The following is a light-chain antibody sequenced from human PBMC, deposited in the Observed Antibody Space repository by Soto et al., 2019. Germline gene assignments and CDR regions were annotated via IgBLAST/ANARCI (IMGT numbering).Light chain of an antibody. J-gene: IGKJ3*01. V-gene: IGKV3-20*01. Sequence: EVVLTQSPDTLSLSPGESATLSCRASQSVTRNFLAWYQQRPGQAPRLLIYGASIRATGIPDRFSGRGSGTDFTLTIMRLEPEDFAIYYXHEYGSSFGPGTKVDIK. CDR2: GAS. CDR3: HEYGSS. CDR1: QSVTRNF.